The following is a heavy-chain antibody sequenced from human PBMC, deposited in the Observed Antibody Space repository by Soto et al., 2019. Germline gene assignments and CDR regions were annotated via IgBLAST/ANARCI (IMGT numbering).Heavy chain of an antibody. CDR2: ISGSGGST. Sequence: EVQLLESGGGWVQPGGSLRLSCAASGFTFSSDAMSWVRQAPGKGLEWVSAISGSGGSTYYADSVKGRFTISRDNSKNTLDQQMNSLRAEDTAVYYCAKDCGSSSGGAFDCWGQGTLVTVSS. CDR3: AKDCGSSSGGAFDC. V-gene: IGHV3-23*01. CDR1: GFTFSSDA. J-gene: IGHJ4*02. D-gene: IGHD6-6*01.